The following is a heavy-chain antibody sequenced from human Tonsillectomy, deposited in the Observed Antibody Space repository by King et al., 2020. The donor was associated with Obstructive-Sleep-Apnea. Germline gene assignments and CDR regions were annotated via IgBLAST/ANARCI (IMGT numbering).Heavy chain of an antibody. D-gene: IGHD5-18*01. CDR3: AKDTDMETSFDD. CDR1: VFTFSSYG. Sequence: VQLVESGGGVVQPGRSLRLSCAASVFTFSSYGMHWFRQAPGKGLEWVAFIRYDGSNKYYADSVKGRFTISRDNSKYTLYLQMNSLIAEDTAVYYCAKDTDMETSFDDWGQGTLVTVSS. V-gene: IGHV3-30*02. J-gene: IGHJ4*02. CDR2: IRYDGSNK.